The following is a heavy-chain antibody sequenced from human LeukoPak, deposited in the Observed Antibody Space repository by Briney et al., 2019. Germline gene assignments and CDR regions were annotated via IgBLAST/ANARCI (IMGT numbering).Heavy chain of an antibody. CDR3: AREQTTVTTSNWFDP. CDR2: INPNSGGT. CDR1: GYTFTGYY. V-gene: IGHV1-2*02. J-gene: IGHJ5*02. D-gene: IGHD4-17*01. Sequence: GASVKVSCKASGYTFTGYYMHWVRQAPGQGLEWMGWINPNSGGTNYAQKFQGRVTMTRDTSISTAYMELSRLRSDDTAVYYCAREQTTVTTSNWFDPWGQGTLVTVSS.